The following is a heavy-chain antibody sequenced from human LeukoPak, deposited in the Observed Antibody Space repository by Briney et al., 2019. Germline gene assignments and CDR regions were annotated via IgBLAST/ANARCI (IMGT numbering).Heavy chain of an antibody. CDR2: IIPTFGTA. J-gene: IGHJ4*02. V-gene: IGHV1-69*13. D-gene: IGHD3-9*01. CDR3: ARAPTLLRYFDWLHIDY. CDR1: GGTFSSYA. Sequence: ASVKVSCKASGGTFSSYAISWVRQAPGQGLEWMGGIIPTFGTANYAQKFQGRVTITADESTSTAYMELSSLRSEDTAVYYCARAPTLLRYFDWLHIDYWGQGTLVTVSS.